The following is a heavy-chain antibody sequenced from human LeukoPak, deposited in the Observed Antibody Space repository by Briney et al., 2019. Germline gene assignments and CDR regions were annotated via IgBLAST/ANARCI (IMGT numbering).Heavy chain of an antibody. D-gene: IGHD3-3*01. CDR1: GFTARHYW. CDR2: ISGDGSDT. CDR3: ARDLSRAGDFWSGYYTYYYYYMDV. Sequence: PGGSLRLSCAASGFTARHYWMHWVRQAPGKGLVWLSRISGDGSDTTYADSVKGRFTISRDNARNTLDLQMNSLRAEDTAVYYCARDLSRAGDFWSGYYTYYYYYMDVWGKGTTVTVSS. J-gene: IGHJ6*03. V-gene: IGHV3-74*01.